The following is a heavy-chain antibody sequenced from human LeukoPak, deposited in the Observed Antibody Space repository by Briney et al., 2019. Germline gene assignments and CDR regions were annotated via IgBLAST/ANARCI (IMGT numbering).Heavy chain of an antibody. J-gene: IGHJ4*02. Sequence: SETLSLTCTVSGGSISSYYWSWIRQPPGKGLEWIGYIYYSGSTNYNPSLKSRVTISVDTSKNQFSLKLSSVTAADTAVYYCARAPVSSYSSSWFLFDYWGQGTLVTVSS. D-gene: IGHD6-13*01. CDR3: ARAPVSSYSSSWFLFDY. CDR2: IYYSGST. CDR1: GGSISSYY. V-gene: IGHV4-59*01.